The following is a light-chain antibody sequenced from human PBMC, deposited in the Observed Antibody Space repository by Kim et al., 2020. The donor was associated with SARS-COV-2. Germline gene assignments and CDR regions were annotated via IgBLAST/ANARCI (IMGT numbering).Light chain of an antibody. J-gene: IGLJ2*01. Sequence: SYELTQPPSVSVSPGQTASITCSGEKLGDKYACWYQEKPGQSPVLGIYQDSKRPSGIPERFSGSNSGNTATLTISGTQAMEEADYYCQAWYSSTAVFGGGTQLGV. V-gene: IGLV3-1*01. CDR1: KLGDKY. CDR2: QDS. CDR3: QAWYSSTAV.